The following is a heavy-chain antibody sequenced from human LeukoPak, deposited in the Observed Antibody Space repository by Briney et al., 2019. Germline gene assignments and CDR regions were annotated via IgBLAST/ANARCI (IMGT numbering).Heavy chain of an antibody. V-gene: IGHV3-23*01. Sequence: PGVSLRLSCEVSGFTFSTEAMTWVRQAPGRGLEWVSSISDSSRATYYADSVQGRFTISRDNSRNTVYLQMNSLRVEDTAFYYCAKKLGFIPQFDYWSQGTLVAVSS. CDR1: GFTFSTEA. CDR2: ISDSSRAT. CDR3: AKKLGFIPQFDY. J-gene: IGHJ4*02. D-gene: IGHD6-13*01.